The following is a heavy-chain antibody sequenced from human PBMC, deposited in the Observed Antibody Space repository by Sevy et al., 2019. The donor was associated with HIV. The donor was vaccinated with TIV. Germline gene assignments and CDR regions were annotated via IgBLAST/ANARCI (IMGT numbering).Heavy chain of an antibody. CDR3: AREATWAFDY. CDR2: IHYSGRN. V-gene: IGHV4-59*01. CDR1: GGSITTYY. D-gene: IGHD5-12*01. Sequence: SETLSLTCTVSGGSITTYYWSWIRQPPGKGLEWIGYIHYSGRNNYNPSLKSRLTISVDTSKNHFSLKLTAVTAADTAVYYCAREATWAFDYWGQGTLVTVSS. J-gene: IGHJ4*02.